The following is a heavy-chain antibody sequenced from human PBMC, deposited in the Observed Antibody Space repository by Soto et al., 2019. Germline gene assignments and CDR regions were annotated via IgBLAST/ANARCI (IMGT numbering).Heavy chain of an antibody. CDR2: IDYRGRT. Sequence: QVQLQESGPGLVQPSQTLSLTCTVSGASISSGGFYWSWIRQFPGKGLEWIGYIDYRGRTFYNPSLNSRATISRDTSKSQCSLNVNSVTAADTAVFYCARVSASGTRWFDSWGQRTLVTVSS. J-gene: IGHJ5*01. D-gene: IGHD6-13*01. CDR3: ARVSASGTRWFDS. CDR1: GASISSGGFY. V-gene: IGHV4-31*03.